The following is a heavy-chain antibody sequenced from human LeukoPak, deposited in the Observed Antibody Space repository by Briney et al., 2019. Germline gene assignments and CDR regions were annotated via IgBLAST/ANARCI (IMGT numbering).Heavy chain of an antibody. V-gene: IGHV4-30-4*01. J-gene: IGHJ4*02. Sequence: SQTLSLTCTVSGGSISSVVYYWSWIRQPPGKGLEWIGYIYYSGTTYYNPSLKSRVTISVDTSKNQFSLRLTSVTAADTAVYFCARAPYGSGRDYWGQGTLVTVSS. D-gene: IGHD3-10*01. CDR1: GGSISSVVYY. CDR3: ARAPYGSGRDY. CDR2: IYYSGTT.